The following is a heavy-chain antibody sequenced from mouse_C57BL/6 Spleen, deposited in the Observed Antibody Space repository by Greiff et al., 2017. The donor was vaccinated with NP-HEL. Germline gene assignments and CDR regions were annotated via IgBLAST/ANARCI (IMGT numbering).Heavy chain of an antibody. V-gene: IGHV5-9-1*02. D-gene: IGHD1-1*01. CDR3: TRDPDYYGSSYDAY. J-gene: IGHJ3*01. CDR2: ISSGGDYI. CDR1: GFTFSSYA. Sequence: EVQLQESGEGLVKPGGSLKLSCAASGFTFSSYAMSWVRQTPEKRLEWVAYISSGGDYIYYADTVKGRFTISRDNARNTLYLQMSSLKSEDTAMYYCTRDPDYYGSSYDAYWGQGTLVTVSA.